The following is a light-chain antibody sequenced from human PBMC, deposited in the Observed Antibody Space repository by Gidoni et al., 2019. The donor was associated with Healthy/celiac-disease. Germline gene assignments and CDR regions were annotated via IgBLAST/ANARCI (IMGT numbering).Light chain of an antibody. CDR2: DAS. J-gene: IGKJ5*01. CDR1: EDISNY. V-gene: IGKV1-33*01. Sequence: DIQMTQSPSSLSASVGDSVTITCQASEDISNYLNWYQQRPGKAPKVLIDDASNLETGVPSRCSGSGSGTDFTFTSSSLQPEDIAIYYCQQYDNRPITFGQGTRLEIK. CDR3: QQYDNRPIT.